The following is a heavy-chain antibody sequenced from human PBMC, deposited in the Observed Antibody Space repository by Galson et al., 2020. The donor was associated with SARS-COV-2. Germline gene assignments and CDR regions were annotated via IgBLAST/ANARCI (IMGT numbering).Heavy chain of an antibody. J-gene: IGHJ4*02. V-gene: IGHV4-39*07. CDR3: ARGNNDYGDYIPEDYFDY. CDR2: IYYSGST. D-gene: IGHD4-17*01. Sequence: TLSLTCTVSGGSLSSRNYYWGWIRLSPGKGLEWIGSIYYSGSTYYNPSLKNRVTISVDTSKNQLSLKLSFVTAADTAFYHCARGNNDYGDYIPEDYFDYWGQGTQVTVSS. CDR1: GGSLSSRNYY.